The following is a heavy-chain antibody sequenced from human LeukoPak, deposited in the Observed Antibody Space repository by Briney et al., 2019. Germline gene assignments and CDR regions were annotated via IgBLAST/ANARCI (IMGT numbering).Heavy chain of an antibody. CDR3: ARRVLLWFGDSSHAFDI. CDR2: IYYSGST. CDR1: GGSISSYY. V-gene: IGHV4-59*08. Sequence: PSETLSLTCTVSGGSISSYYWSWIRQPPGKGLEWIGYIYYSGSTNYNPSLKSRVTISVDTSKNQFSLKLSSVTAADTAVYYCARRVLLWFGDSSHAFDIWGQGTMVTVSS. J-gene: IGHJ3*02. D-gene: IGHD3-10*01.